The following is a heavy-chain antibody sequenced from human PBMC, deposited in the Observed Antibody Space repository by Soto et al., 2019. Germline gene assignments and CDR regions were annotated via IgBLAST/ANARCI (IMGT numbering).Heavy chain of an antibody. D-gene: IGHD3-22*01. J-gene: IGHJ4*02. CDR3: ARAVYYYDSSGSVGFDY. V-gene: IGHV1-2*04. CDR1: GYTFTGYY. CDR2: INPNSGGT. Sequence: ASVKVSCKASGYTFTGYYMHWVRQAPGQGLEWMGWINPNSGGTNYAQKFQGWVTMTRDTSISTAYMELSRLGSDDTAVYYCARAVYYYDSSGSVGFDYWGQGTLVTVSS.